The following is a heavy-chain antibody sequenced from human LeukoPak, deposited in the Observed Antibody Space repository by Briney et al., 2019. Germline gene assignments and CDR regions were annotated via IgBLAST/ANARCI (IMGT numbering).Heavy chain of an antibody. Sequence: GGSLRLSCAASGFSLSSYSMYWVRQAPGKGLEWVSSITISSNFIYYADSVKGRFTISRDNAKSSLFLQMNSLRAEDTAVYFCARDGHGDGFLTGYSYFGMDVWGQGTTVTVSS. D-gene: IGHD3-9*01. CDR1: GFSLSSYS. CDR3: ARDGHGDGFLTGYSYFGMDV. V-gene: IGHV3-21*01. J-gene: IGHJ6*02. CDR2: ITISSNFI.